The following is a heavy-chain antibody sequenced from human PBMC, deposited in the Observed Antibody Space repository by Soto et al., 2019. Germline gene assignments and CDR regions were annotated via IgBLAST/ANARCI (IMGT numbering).Heavy chain of an antibody. CDR2: ISGSGAST. V-gene: IGHV3-23*01. CDR3: AKGGGSGWYIPLDY. Sequence: EVQLLESGGGLVQPGGSLRLSCAASGFTFSSYAMSWVRQAPGKGLEWVSVISGSGASTYYADSVKGRFTISRDNSKNTLYLHMNSLRAEDTAVYYCAKGGGSGWYIPLDYWGQGTLVTVSS. CDR1: GFTFSSYA. D-gene: IGHD6-19*01. J-gene: IGHJ4*02.